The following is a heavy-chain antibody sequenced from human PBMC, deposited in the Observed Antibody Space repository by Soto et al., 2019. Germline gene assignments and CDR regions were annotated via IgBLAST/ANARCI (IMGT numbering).Heavy chain of an antibody. V-gene: IGHV3-30*18. J-gene: IGHJ2*01. Sequence: QVQLVESGGGVVQPGRSLRLSCAASGFTFSSYGMHWVRQAPGKGLEWVAVISYDGSNKYYADSVKGRVTISRDNSKNTLYLQKTSLRAEDKAVYYCAEDGRGYCSGGSCYTGYFDLWGRGTLVAVSS. CDR1: GFTFSSYG. D-gene: IGHD2-15*01. CDR2: ISYDGSNK. CDR3: AEDGRGYCSGGSCYTGYFDL.